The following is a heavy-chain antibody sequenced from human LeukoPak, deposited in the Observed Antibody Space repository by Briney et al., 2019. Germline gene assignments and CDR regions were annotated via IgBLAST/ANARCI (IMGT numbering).Heavy chain of an antibody. CDR2: ISYDGSNK. CDR1: GFTFSSYA. D-gene: IGHD6-13*01. J-gene: IGHJ4*02. CDR3: ARLRGIAAAPFDY. Sequence: GGSLRLSCAASGFTFSSYAMHWVRQAPGKGLEWVAVISYDGSNKYYADSVKGRFTISRDNAKNSLYLQMNSLRAEDTAVYYCARLRGIAAAPFDYWGQGTLVTVSS. V-gene: IGHV3-30*04.